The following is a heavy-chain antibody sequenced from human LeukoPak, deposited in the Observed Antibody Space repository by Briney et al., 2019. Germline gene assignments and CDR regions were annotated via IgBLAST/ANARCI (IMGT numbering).Heavy chain of an antibody. CDR3: ARGAAAGMGYYYYGMDV. CDR2: INHSGST. V-gene: IGHV4-34*01. D-gene: IGHD6-13*01. Sequence: SETLSLTCAVYGGSFIGYYWSWIRQPPGKGLEWIGEINHSGSTNYNPSLKSRVTISVDTSKNQFSLKLSSVTAADTAVYYCARGAAAGMGYYYYGMDVWGQGTTVTISS. J-gene: IGHJ6*02. CDR1: GGSFIGYY.